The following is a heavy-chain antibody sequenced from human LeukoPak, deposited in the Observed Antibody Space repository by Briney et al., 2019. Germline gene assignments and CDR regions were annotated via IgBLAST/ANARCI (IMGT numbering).Heavy chain of an antibody. V-gene: IGHV3-33*08. Sequence: PGGSLRLSCAASGFTFSTYWMHWVRQAPGKGLEWVAVIWYDGSNKYYADSVKGRFTISRDNSKNTLYLQMNSLRAEDTAVYYCARLYGTYPGWFDPWGQGTLVTVSS. D-gene: IGHD4-17*01. CDR1: GFTFSTYW. CDR2: IWYDGSNK. CDR3: ARLYGTYPGWFDP. J-gene: IGHJ5*02.